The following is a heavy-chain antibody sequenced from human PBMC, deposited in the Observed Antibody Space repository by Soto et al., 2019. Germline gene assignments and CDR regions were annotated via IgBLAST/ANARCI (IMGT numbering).Heavy chain of an antibody. CDR2: IKSKTDGGTT. V-gene: IGHV3-15*07. CDR3: TTDPAMMYGDAGAFDY. D-gene: IGHD4-17*01. J-gene: IGHJ4*02. Sequence: EVQLVESGGGLVKPGGSLRLSCAASGFTFSNARMNWVRQAPGKELEWVGRIKSKTDGGTTDYAAPVKGRFTISRDDSKNTLYLQMNSLKTEDTAVYYCTTDPAMMYGDAGAFDYWGQGTLVTVSS. CDR1: GFTFSNAR.